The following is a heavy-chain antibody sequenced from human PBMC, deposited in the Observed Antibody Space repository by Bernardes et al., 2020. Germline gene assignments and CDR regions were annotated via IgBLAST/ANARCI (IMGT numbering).Heavy chain of an antibody. CDR1: GGTFSTNT. CDR3: AAGGDSISGWFDP. D-gene: IGHD2-21*02. CDR2: ITPVFGAG. Sequence: SVKVSCKTSGGTFSTNTISWVRQAPGQGLQWMGAITPVFGAGIYAQNFQGGVTITADESTTTVYMELTSLTFEDTAVYYCAAGGDSISGWFDPWGQGTLVTVSS. J-gene: IGHJ5*02. V-gene: IGHV1-69*13.